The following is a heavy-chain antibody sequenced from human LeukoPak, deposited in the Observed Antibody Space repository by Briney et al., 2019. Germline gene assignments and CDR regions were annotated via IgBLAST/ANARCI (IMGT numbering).Heavy chain of an antibody. CDR3: SYGMDT. J-gene: IGHJ6*02. Sequence: SETLSLTCTVSGGSISSSTYYWGWIRQPPGKGLEWIGSISYSGSTYYNPSLESRVTISVDTSKNHISLKLSSVTAADTALYFCSYGMDTWGQGTTVTVSS. CDR1: GGSISSSTYY. V-gene: IGHV4-39*02. CDR2: ISYSGST.